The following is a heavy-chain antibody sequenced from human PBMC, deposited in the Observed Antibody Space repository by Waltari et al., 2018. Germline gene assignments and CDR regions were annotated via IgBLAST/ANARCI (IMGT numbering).Heavy chain of an antibody. Sequence: QVQLQESGHGLVKPSETLSLTCTVSGGSISSYYWRWIRQPPGKGLELIGYIYYSGSTNYNPSLKSRVTISVDTSKNQFSLKLSSVTAADTAVYYCARDLPGDDAFDIWGQGTMVTVSS. D-gene: IGHD7-27*01. CDR1: GGSISSYY. CDR2: IYYSGST. J-gene: IGHJ3*02. CDR3: ARDLPGDDAFDI. V-gene: IGHV4-59*01.